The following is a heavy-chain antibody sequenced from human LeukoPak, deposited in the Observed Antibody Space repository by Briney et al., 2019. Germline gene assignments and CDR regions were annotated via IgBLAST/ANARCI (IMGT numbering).Heavy chain of an antibody. J-gene: IGHJ4*02. CDR1: GGSISSYY. Sequence: SETLSLTCTVSGGSISSYYWSWIRQPPGKGLEWIGYIYYSGSTNCNPSLKSRVTISVDTSKNQFSLKLSSVTAADTAVYYCARYGGNSLNFDYWGQGTLVTVSS. CDR2: IYYSGST. CDR3: ARYGGNSLNFDY. V-gene: IGHV4-59*01. D-gene: IGHD4-23*01.